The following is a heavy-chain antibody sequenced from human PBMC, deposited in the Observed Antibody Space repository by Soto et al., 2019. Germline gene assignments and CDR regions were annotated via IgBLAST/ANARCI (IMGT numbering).Heavy chain of an antibody. CDR1: GYTFTSYD. CDR3: ARARYDFWSGYTYYYYYMDV. CDR2: MNPNSGNT. Sequence: QVQLVQSGAEVKKPGASVKVSCKASGYTFTSYDINWVRQATGQGLEWMGWMNPNSGNTGYAQKFQGKVTMTRNNAISTPHMELSSLRSEDTAVYYCARARYDFWSGYTYYYYYMDVWGKGTTVTVSS. V-gene: IGHV1-8*01. J-gene: IGHJ6*03. D-gene: IGHD3-3*01.